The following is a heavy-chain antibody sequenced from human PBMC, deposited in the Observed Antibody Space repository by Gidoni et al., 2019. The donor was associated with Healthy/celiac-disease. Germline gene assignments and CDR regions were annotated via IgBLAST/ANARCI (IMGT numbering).Heavy chain of an antibody. CDR2: ISGSGGST. CDR1: GFTFSSYA. D-gene: IGHD3-3*01. J-gene: IGHJ6*02. V-gene: IGHV3-23*01. Sequence: EVQLLESGGGLVQPGGSLRLSCAASGFTFSSYAMSWVRQAPGKGLEWVSAISGSGGSTYYADSVKGRFTISRDNSKNTLYLQMNSLRAEDTAVYYCAKDLVVLSGPNYGMDVWGQGTTVTVSS. CDR3: AKDLVVLSGPNYGMDV.